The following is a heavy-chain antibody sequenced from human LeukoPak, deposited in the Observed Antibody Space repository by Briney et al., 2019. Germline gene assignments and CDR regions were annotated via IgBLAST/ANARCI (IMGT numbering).Heavy chain of an antibody. D-gene: IGHD5-12*01. CDR2: ITHSGST. Sequence: SETLSLTCAVYGGSFNSYYWSWIRQSPGKGLEWIGEITHSGSTNYNPSLKSRVTISVDTSKNWFSLRLSSVTAADTAVYYCARRVATIEHAFDMWGRGTMVTVSS. V-gene: IGHV4-34*01. CDR3: ARRVATIEHAFDM. J-gene: IGHJ3*02. CDR1: GGSFNSYY.